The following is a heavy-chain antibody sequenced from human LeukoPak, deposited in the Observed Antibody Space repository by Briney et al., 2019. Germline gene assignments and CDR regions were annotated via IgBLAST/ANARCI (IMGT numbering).Heavy chain of an antibody. Sequence: SETLSLTCTVSGGSISSYYWSWIRQPAGKGLEWIGRIYTSGSTDYNPSLKSRVTMSVATSKNQFSLKLSSVTAAGTAVYYCARAPFEYCSGDICYSRHAFDYWGQGTLVIVSS. CDR1: GGSISSYY. D-gene: IGHD2-15*01. J-gene: IGHJ4*02. V-gene: IGHV4-4*07. CDR3: ARAPFEYCSGDICYSRHAFDY. CDR2: IYTSGST.